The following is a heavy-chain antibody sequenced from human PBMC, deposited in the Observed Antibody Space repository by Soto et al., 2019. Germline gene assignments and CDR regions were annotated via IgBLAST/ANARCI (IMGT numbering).Heavy chain of an antibody. Sequence: GGSLRLSCAASGFTFSSYGMHWVRQAPGKGLEWVAVISYDGSNKYYADSVKGRFTISRDNSKNTLYLQMNSLRAEDTAVYYCATDCSSTSCYTGYYYYGMDVWGQGTAVTVSS. CDR2: ISYDGSNK. J-gene: IGHJ6*02. CDR1: GFTFSSYG. CDR3: ATDCSSTSCYTGYYYYGMDV. V-gene: IGHV3-30*03. D-gene: IGHD2-2*02.